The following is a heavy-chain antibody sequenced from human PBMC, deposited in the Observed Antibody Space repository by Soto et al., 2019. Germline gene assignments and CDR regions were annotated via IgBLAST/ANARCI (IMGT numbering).Heavy chain of an antibody. V-gene: IGHV6-1*01. CDR3: ARGEQYSGRIFDY. CDR1: GDSVSSNSAG. D-gene: IGHD1-26*01. Sequence: SLTCALTGDSVSSNSAGWSWVRQSPSRGLEWLGRTYYRSKWYYEYAVSVRGRITINPDTSKNQYSLQLNSVTPEDTAVYFCARGEQYSGRIFDYWGQGTLVTVSS. J-gene: IGHJ4*01. CDR2: TYYRSKWYY.